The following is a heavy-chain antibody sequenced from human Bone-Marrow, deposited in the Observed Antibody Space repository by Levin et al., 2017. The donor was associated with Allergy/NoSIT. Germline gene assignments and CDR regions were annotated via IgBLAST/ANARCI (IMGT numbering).Heavy chain of an antibody. CDR2: IKSETDGGTI. J-gene: IGHJ4*02. V-gene: IGHV3-15*01. CDR3: TTEVWARSIRDDY. D-gene: IGHD2-21*01. Sequence: KTSETLSLTCAASGFSFTKVWMTWVRQAPGKGLEWVGRIKSETDGGTIDYAAPVKGRFTISRDDSRSTLYLQMNSLKTEDTAVYYCTTEVWARSIRDDYWGQGTLVTVSS. CDR1: GFSFTKVW.